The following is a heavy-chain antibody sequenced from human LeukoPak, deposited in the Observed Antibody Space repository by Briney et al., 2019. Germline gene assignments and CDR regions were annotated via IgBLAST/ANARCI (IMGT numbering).Heavy chain of an antibody. CDR3: ARGFALDF. CDR2: TYYRSKRYY. V-gene: IGHV6-1*01. Sequence: SQTLSLTCDISGDTVSSNSAAWNWIRQPPSRGLEWLGRTYYRSKRYYDYAVSVKSRITISPDTSKNQFSLQLNSVTADDTAVYYCARGFALDFWGQGTMVTVSS. CDR1: GDTVSSNSAA. J-gene: IGHJ3*01.